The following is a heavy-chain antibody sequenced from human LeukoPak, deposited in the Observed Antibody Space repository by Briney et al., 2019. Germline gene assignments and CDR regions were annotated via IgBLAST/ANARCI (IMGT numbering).Heavy chain of an antibody. J-gene: IGHJ1*01. CDR2: INAGNGNT. V-gene: IGHV1-3*01. CDR1: GYTFTSYA. CDR3: ARSSVMAAAGTGRNQYFQH. D-gene: IGHD6-13*01. Sequence: GASVKVSCKASGYTFTSYAMHWVRQAPGQRLEWMGWINAGNGNTKYSQKFQGRVTITRDTYVSTAYMELSRLRSEDTAVYYCARSSVMAAAGTGRNQYFQHWGQGTLVTVSS.